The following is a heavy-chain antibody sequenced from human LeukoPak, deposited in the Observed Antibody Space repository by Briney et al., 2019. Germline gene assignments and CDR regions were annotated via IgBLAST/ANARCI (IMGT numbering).Heavy chain of an antibody. D-gene: IGHD3-10*01. CDR2: IIPIFGTA. Sequence: SVEVSCKASGGTFSSYAISWVRQAPGQGLEWMGGIIPIFGTANYAQKFQGRVTITADESTSTAYMELSSLRSEDTAVYYCARPLRGSGSYYDYWGQGTLVTVSS. CDR3: ARPLRGSGSYYDY. CDR1: GGTFSSYA. V-gene: IGHV1-69*01. J-gene: IGHJ4*02.